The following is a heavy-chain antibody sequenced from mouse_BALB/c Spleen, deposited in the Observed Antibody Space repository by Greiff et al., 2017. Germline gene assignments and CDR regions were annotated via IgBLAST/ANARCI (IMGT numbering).Heavy chain of an antibody. CDR3: AREGYDGYYVGVFAY. CDR1: GFTFSSYA. Sequence: EVQLKESGGGLVKPGGSLKLSCAASGFTFSSYAMSWVRQTPEKRLEWVASISSGGSTYYPDSVKGRFTISRDNARNILYLQMSSLRSEDTAMYYCAREGYDGYYVGVFAYWGQGTLVTVSA. CDR2: ISSGGST. J-gene: IGHJ3*01. V-gene: IGHV5-6-5*01. D-gene: IGHD2-3*01.